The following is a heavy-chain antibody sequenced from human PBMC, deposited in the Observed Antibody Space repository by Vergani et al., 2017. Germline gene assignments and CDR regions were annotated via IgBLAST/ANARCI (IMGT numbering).Heavy chain of an antibody. J-gene: IGHJ4*02. D-gene: IGHD3-9*01. Sequence: QVQVVQSGAEVKKSGASVKVSCKTSGYTFSNYYMHWVRQAPGQGLEWMGIINPSGGHTNYAQKFQGRVTMTRDTSTSTVYMELSSLRSEDTAIYYCARGDCGILTGYRYWGQATLVTVSA. CDR3: ARGDCGILTGYRY. CDR2: INPSGGHT. V-gene: IGHV1-46*03. CDR1: GYTFSNYY.